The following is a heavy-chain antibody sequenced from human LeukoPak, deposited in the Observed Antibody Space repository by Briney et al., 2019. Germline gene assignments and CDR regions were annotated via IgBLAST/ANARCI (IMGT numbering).Heavy chain of an antibody. CDR3: ARDGLQYPLGYYYYYMDV. V-gene: IGHV3-74*01. Sequence: PGGSLRLSCAASGFTFSSYWMHWVRQAPGKGLVWVSRINTDGSSTSYADSVKGRFTISRDNAKNTLYLQMNSLRAEDTAVYYCARDGLQYPLGYYYYYMDVWGKGTTVTVSS. CDR1: GFTFSSYW. D-gene: IGHD4-11*01. J-gene: IGHJ6*03. CDR2: INTDGSST.